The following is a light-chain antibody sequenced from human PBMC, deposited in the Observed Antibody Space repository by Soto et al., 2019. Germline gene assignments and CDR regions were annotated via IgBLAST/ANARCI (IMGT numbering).Light chain of an antibody. CDR3: QKSYSSPSLT. V-gene: IGKV1-39*01. CDR1: QSIGIY. J-gene: IGKJ4*01. CDR2: GAS. Sequence: DIQMTQSPSSLSASVGDRVTITCRASQSIGIYLNWYQQRPGKAPRFLIYGASSLHSGVPSRFSGSGSGTDFTFTISSLQPEDFATYYCQKSYSSPSLTFGGGTKVEIK.